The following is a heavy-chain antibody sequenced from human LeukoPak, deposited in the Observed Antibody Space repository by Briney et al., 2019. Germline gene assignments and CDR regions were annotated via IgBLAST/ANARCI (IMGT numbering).Heavy chain of an antibody. D-gene: IGHD4-17*01. J-gene: IGHJ6*02. V-gene: IGHV3-49*04. Sequence: GGSLRLSCTASGFTFGDYAMSWVRQAPGKGLEWVGFIRSKAYGGTTEYAASVKGRFTISRDDSKSIAYLQMNSLKTEDTAVYYCTRDWGTVTTGFRLVYYYGMDVWGQGTTVTVSS. CDR2: IRSKAYGGTT. CDR1: GFTFGDYA. CDR3: TRDWGTVTTGFRLVYYYGMDV.